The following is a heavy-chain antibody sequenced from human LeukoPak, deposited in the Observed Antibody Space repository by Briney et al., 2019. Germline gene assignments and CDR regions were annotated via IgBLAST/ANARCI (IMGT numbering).Heavy chain of an antibody. V-gene: IGHV3-30*04. Sequence: GRSLRLSCAASGFTFSSYAMHWVRQAPGKGLEWVAVISYDGSNKYYADSVKGRFTISRDNSKNTLYLQMNSLRAEDTAVYYCARWRQAVAGQWWFDPWGQGTLVTVSS. CDR1: GFTFSSYA. J-gene: IGHJ5*02. D-gene: IGHD6-19*01. CDR2: ISYDGSNK. CDR3: ARWRQAVAGQWWFDP.